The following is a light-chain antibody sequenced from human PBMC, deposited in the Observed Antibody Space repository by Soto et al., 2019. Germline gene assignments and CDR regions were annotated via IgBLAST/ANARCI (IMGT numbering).Light chain of an antibody. CDR2: DVS. CDR1: SSDVGGYNY. V-gene: IGLV2-11*01. CDR3: CSYAGSYTYV. J-gene: IGLJ1*01. Sequence: LTQPRSVSGSPGQSVTISCTGTSSDVGGYNYVSWYQHHPGKAPKVMIYDVSKRPSGVPDRFSGSKSGNTASLTISGLQAEDEADYYCCSYAGSYTYVFGTGTKVTV.